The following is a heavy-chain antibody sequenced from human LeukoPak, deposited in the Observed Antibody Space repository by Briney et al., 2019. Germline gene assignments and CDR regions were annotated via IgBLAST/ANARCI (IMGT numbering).Heavy chain of an antibody. CDR3: ARARGFFDY. CDR2: IKQDGSEK. CDR1: GFTFSSYW. J-gene: IGHJ4*02. V-gene: IGHV3-7*01. D-gene: IGHD3-10*01. Sequence: GGSLRLSCAAPGFTFSSYWMSWVRQAPGKGLEWVANIKQDGSEKYYVDSVKGRFTISRDNAKNSLYLQMNSLRAEDTAVYYCARARGFFDYWGQGTLVTVSS.